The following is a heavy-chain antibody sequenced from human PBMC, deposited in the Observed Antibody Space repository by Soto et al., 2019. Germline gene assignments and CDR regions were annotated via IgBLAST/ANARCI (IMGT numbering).Heavy chain of an antibody. D-gene: IGHD3-22*01. J-gene: IGHJ4*02. V-gene: IGHV3-48*02. CDR1: GFTFSSYS. CDR2: ISSSSSTT. CDR3: ARDREEDYYDSSGYVFDY. Sequence: EVQLVESGGGSVQPGGSLRLSCAASGFTFSSYSMNWVRQAPGKGLEWVSYISSSSSTTYYADSVKGRFTISRDNAKNSLYLQMNSLRDEDTAVYYCARDREEDYYDSSGYVFDYWGQGTLVTVSS.